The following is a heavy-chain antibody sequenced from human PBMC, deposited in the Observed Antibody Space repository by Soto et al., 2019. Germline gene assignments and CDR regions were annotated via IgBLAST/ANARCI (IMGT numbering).Heavy chain of an antibody. CDR1: GGTFSSYA. CDR3: ARSQGSSTSLEIYYYYYYGMDV. D-gene: IGHD2-2*01. V-gene: IGHV1-69*01. CDR2: IIPISGTA. Sequence: QVQLVQSGAEVKKPGSSVKVSCKAFGGTFSSYAISWVRQAPGQGLEWMGGIIPISGTANYAQKFQGRVTITADESTSTAYMELSSLRSEDTAVYYCARSQGSSTSLEIYYYYYYGMDVWGQATTVTVSS. J-gene: IGHJ6*02.